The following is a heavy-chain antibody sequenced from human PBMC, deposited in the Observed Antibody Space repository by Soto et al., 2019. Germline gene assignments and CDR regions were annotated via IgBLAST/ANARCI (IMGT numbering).Heavy chain of an antibody. CDR1: GNTFTSYD. Sequence: ASVKVSCKASGNTFTSYDINWARQATGQGLEWMGWMNPNSGNTGYAQKFQGRVTMTRNTSISTAYMELSSLRSEDTAVYYCARVSSSSWPINYYYYYMDVWGKGTTVTVSS. J-gene: IGHJ6*03. D-gene: IGHD6-13*01. CDR3: ARVSSSSWPINYYYYYMDV. CDR2: MNPNSGNT. V-gene: IGHV1-8*01.